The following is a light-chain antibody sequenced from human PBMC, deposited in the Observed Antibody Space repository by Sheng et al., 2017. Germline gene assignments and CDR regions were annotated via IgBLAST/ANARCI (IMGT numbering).Light chain of an antibody. J-gene: IGKJ2*01. CDR3: QHYNNWPPYT. CDR1: QTVASN. V-gene: IGKV3-15*01. Sequence: EITMTQSPDTLSVSPGETVTLSCRASQTVASNVAWYQHKPGQSPRLLLYRASTRAPGVPARFSGGGSGTEFTLTISSLQSEDFAVYYCQHYNNWPPYTFGQGTKLDVK. CDR2: RAS.